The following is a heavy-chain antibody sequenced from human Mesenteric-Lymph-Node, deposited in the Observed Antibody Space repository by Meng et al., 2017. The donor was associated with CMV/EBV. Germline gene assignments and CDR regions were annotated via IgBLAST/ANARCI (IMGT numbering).Heavy chain of an antibody. D-gene: IGHD3-10*01. Sequence: SETLSLTCTVSGGSIGGNYWSWIRQPPGKGLEWDGYIYYTGSTNYNPTLKRRVTVSVDTSTNHFSLKLSSVTAADTAVYYCARLGDGSGSYFFDYWGQGTLVTVSS. V-gene: IGHV4-59*01. CDR3: ARLGDGSGSYFFDY. CDR2: IYYTGST. J-gene: IGHJ4*02. CDR1: GGSIGGNY.